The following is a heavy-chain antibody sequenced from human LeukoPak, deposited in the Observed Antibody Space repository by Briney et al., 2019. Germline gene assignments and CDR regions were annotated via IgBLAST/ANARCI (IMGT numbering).Heavy chain of an antibody. J-gene: IGHJ6*02. CDR2: IYYSGST. Sequence: SETLSLTCTVSGGSMSSYYWSWIRQPPGKGLEWIGYIYYSGSTNYNPSLKSRVTISVDTSKNQFSLKLSSVTAADTAVYYCASAGDYYYGMDVWVHGTTVTVSS. V-gene: IGHV4-59*01. CDR1: GGSMSSYY. CDR3: ASAGDYYYGMDV. D-gene: IGHD3-10*01.